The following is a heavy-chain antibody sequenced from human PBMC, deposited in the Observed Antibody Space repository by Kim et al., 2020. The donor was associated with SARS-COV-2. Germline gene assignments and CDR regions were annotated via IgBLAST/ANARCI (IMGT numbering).Heavy chain of an antibody. CDR2: IYYSGST. CDR1: GGSISSYY. V-gene: IGHV4-59*08. Sequence: SETLSLTCTVSGGSISSYYWSWIRQPPGKGLEWIGYIYYSGSTNYNPSLKSPVTISVDTSKNQFSLKLSYVTAADTAVYYCATNYYGSGYWGQGTLVTVSS. CDR3: ATNYYGSGY. D-gene: IGHD3-10*01. J-gene: IGHJ4*02.